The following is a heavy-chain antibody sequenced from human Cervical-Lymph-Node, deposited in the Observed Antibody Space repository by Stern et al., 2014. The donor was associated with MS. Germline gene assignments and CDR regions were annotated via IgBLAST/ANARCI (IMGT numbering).Heavy chain of an antibody. D-gene: IGHD4-23*01. CDR1: GFTFSSYT. V-gene: IGHV3-23*04. CDR2: ISGSDGST. CDR3: AKDRWYFDY. Sequence: EMQLVESGGGLVQPGGSLRLSCAASGFTFSSYTMTWVRQAPGKGLEWVSGISGSDGSTYYADSVKGRFTISRDNSKDTLFLQMNDLRSEDTAVYYCAKDRWYFDYWGQGTLVTVSS. J-gene: IGHJ4*02.